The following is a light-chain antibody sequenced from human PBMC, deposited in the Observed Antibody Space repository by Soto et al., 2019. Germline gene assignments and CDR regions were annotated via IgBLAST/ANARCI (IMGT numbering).Light chain of an antibody. Sequence: EIVLTQSPGTLSLSPRERATLSCGASQSVSNNYLAWDQQKPGQAPRLLIYGASNRATGIPDRFSGSGSGTDFTLTISRLEPEDFAVYYCQQYGSSGTFGQGTKVDIK. CDR2: GAS. J-gene: IGKJ1*01. V-gene: IGKV3-20*01. CDR1: QSVSNNY. CDR3: QQYGSSGT.